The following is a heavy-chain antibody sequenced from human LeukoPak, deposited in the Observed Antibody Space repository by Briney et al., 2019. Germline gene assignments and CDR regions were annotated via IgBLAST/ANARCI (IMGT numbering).Heavy chain of an antibody. V-gene: IGHV4-4*07. CDR3: ATEPLGRTYGVDA. CDR2: IYTSGNT. J-gene: IGHJ6*02. Sequence: SETLSLTCTVSGDSIRSSYWGWIRQPAGKGLEWIGRIYTSGNTIYNPSLESRVTMSIDTSKNQFSLKLNSVTAADTAVYYCATEPLGRTYGVDAWGQGTTVTVSS. CDR1: GDSIRSSY.